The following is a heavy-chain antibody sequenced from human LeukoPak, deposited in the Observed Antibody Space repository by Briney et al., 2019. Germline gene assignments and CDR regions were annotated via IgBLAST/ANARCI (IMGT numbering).Heavy chain of an antibody. V-gene: IGHV3-30*18. D-gene: IGHD3-22*01. Sequence: GGSLRLSCAASGFTFSSYGMHWVRQAPGKGLEWVAVISYDGSNKYYADSVKGRFTISRDNSKNTLYLQMNSLRAEDTAVYYCAKDHDSSGYYRYYFDYRGQGTLVTVSS. CDR2: ISYDGSNK. CDR1: GFTFSSYG. J-gene: IGHJ4*02. CDR3: AKDHDSSGYYRYYFDY.